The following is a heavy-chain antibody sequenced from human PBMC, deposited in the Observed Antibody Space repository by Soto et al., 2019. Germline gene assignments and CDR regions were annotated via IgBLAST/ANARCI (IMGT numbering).Heavy chain of an antibody. V-gene: IGHV4-30-4*01. D-gene: IGHD2-21*01. CDR2: IYYSWST. CDR3: ASRHRSPYFDY. CDR1: GGSISSGDYY. J-gene: IGHJ4*02. Sequence: QVQLQESGPGLVKPSQTLSLTCTVSGGSISSGDYYWSWIRQPPGKGLEWIGSIYYSWSTYYNPYLKSRVTISEDTSKNQSSLKLNSVTAADTAVYYCASRHRSPYFDYWGQGTLVTVSS.